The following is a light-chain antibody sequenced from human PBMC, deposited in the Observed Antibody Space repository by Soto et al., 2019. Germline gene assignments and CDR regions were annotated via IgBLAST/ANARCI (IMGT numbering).Light chain of an antibody. CDR1: QSVNTL. J-gene: IGKJ5*01. CDR3: QQRISWPPT. Sequence: EIVLTQSPATLSLSPGERATVSCRASQSVNTLVAWYQQKPGQAPRLLIYDASNRATDIPARFSGSGSGAFFTLTISSLEPEDFAVYYCQQRISWPPTFGQGTRLETK. CDR2: DAS. V-gene: IGKV3-11*01.